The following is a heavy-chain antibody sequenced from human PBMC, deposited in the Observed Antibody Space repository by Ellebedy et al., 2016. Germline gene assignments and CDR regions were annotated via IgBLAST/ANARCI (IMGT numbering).Heavy chain of an antibody. Sequence: SETLSLXCTVSNGSISSSTYHWNWIRQSAGKRLEWFGRMFGSGSTDLNPSFESRVTMSVDTSKNQFSLRLTSVTAADTALYYCAREHWNQAEYFDYWGPGMLVAVSS. CDR3: AREHWNQAEYFDY. CDR1: NGSISSSTYH. D-gene: IGHD1-14*01. J-gene: IGHJ4*02. V-gene: IGHV4-61*02. CDR2: MFGSGST.